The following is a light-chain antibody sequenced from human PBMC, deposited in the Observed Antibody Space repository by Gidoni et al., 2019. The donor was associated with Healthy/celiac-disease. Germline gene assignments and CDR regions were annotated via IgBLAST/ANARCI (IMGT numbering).Light chain of an antibody. CDR1: QSINSY. Sequence: DTQMTQSPSSLSASVGDRVTTTCRASQSINSYLNWYQQKPGKAPKLLIYAPSNLQSGVPSRFSGSGTETNFTLSISNLQAEDISSCYRQQSYSTTFGGGTKVEIK. J-gene: IGKJ4*01. CDR2: APS. CDR3: QQSYSTT. V-gene: IGKV1-39*01.